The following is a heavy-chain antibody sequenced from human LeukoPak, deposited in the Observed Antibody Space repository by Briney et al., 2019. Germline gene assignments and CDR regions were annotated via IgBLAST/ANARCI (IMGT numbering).Heavy chain of an antibody. V-gene: IGHV4-59*08. CDR3: ASLTYSSGWLPFDF. CDR1: GGSISSYY. Sequence: SETLSLTCTVSGGSISSYYWSWIRQPPGKELEWIAYIHYSGSTNYNPSLKSRVTISVDPSKNQFSLKLNSVTAADTAVYYCASLTYSSGWLPFDFWGRGTLVTVSS. J-gene: IGHJ4*02. D-gene: IGHD6-19*01. CDR2: IHYSGST.